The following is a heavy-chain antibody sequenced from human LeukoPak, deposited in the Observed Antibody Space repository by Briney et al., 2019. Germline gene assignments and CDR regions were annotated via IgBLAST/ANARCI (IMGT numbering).Heavy chain of an antibody. Sequence: SETLSLTCTVSSGSISSYYWSWIRQPPGKGLEWIGYIYYSGSTNYNPSLKSQVTISVDTSKNQFSLKLSSVTAADTAVYYCARDVEGQWLVGEYGYFDYWGQGTLVTVSS. CDR2: IYYSGST. J-gene: IGHJ4*02. D-gene: IGHD6-19*01. CDR1: SGSISSYY. CDR3: ARDVEGQWLVGEYGYFDY. V-gene: IGHV4-59*01.